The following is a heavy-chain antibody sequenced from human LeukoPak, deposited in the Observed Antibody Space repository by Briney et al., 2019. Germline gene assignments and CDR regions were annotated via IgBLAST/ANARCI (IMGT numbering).Heavy chain of an antibody. CDR3: ARSGVGYFYDNTGYYPLDY. V-gene: IGHV1-18*01. Sequence: ASVKVSCKASGYTFTNYGISWVRQAPGQGLEWMGWISAYTGNTNYAQNFQGRVTMTTDTSTSTAFMELRSLRSDDTAVYYCARSGVGYFYDNTGYYPLDYWGQGALVTVSS. CDR2: ISAYTGNT. CDR1: GYTFTNYG. J-gene: IGHJ4*02. D-gene: IGHD3-22*01.